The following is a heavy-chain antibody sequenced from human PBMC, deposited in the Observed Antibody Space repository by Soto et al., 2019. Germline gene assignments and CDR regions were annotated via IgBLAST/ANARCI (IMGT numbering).Heavy chain of an antibody. J-gene: IGHJ5*02. D-gene: IGHD2-15*01. V-gene: IGHV4-34*01. CDR1: GGSFSGYY. CDR2: INHSGST. Sequence: PSETLSLTCAVYGGSFSGYYWSWIRQPPGKGLEWIGEINHSGSTNYNPSLKSRVTISVDTSKNQFSLKLSSVTAADTAVFYCARGSDCSGGSCYSDWFDPWGQGTLVTVSS. CDR3: ARGSDCSGGSCYSDWFDP.